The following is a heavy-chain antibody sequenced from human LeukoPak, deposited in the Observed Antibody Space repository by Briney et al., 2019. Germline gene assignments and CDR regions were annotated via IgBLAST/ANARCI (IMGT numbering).Heavy chain of an antibody. CDR3: TREVDGMSAY. V-gene: IGHV3-49*04. J-gene: IGHJ4*02. CDR2: IRSKASGGAI. CDR1: GFTFGNYA. D-gene: IGHD1-14*01. Sequence: GGTLRLSCTASGFTFGNYARSWVRQAPGKGLEWLGFIRSKASGGAIEYDPSVDGRFTISRDDSKSIAYLQMTSLKTEDKATYFCTREVDGMSAYWGQGTLVTVSS.